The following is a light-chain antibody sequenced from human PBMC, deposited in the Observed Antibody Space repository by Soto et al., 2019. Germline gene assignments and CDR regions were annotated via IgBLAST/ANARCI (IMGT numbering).Light chain of an antibody. Sequence: EIVLMQLHGTLTLSPWEIATLSCRASQSVSSSYLAWYQQKPGQAPRLLIYGASSRATGIPDRFSGSGSGTDFTLTISRLEPEDFAVYYWQEYGSSPPITFGQGTRLEIK. J-gene: IGKJ5*01. CDR1: QSVSSSY. CDR3: QEYGSSPPIT. CDR2: GAS. V-gene: IGKV3-20*01.